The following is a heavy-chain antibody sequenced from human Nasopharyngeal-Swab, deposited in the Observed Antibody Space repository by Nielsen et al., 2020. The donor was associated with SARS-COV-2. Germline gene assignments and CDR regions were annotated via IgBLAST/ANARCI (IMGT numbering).Heavy chain of an antibody. J-gene: IGHJ4*02. CDR1: GVTFAYCTFY. Sequence: SLYCAVSGVTFAYCTFYWGWIRQPPGKGLEWIGNIYYNGNTYQNPSLKSRLTISVDKSKNQFSLQLSSVTAADTAVYYCVRSSSWYYFDYWAQGTQVTVSS. D-gene: IGHD6-13*01. CDR2: IYYNGNT. CDR3: VRSSSWYYFDY. V-gene: IGHV4-39*01.